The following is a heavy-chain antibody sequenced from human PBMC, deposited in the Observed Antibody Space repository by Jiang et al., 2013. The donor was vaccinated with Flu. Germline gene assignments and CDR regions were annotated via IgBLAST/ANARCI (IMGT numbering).Heavy chain of an antibody. V-gene: IGHV1-69*01. J-gene: IGHJ6*02. CDR1: GGTFSSYA. CDR2: IIPIFGTA. CDR3: ASGGYSYGTRGYYYGMDV. D-gene: IGHD5-18*01. Sequence: PGSSVKVSCKASGGTFSSYAISWVRQAPGQGLEWMGGIIPIFGTANYAQKFQGRVTITADESTSTAYMELSSLRSEDTAVYYCASGGYSYGTRGYYYGMDVWGQGTTVTVSS.